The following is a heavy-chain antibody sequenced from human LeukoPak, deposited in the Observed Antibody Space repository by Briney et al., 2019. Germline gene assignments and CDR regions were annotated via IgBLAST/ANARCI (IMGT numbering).Heavy chain of an antibody. D-gene: IGHD5-24*01. CDR2: ISGSGGTT. V-gene: IGHV3-23*01. CDR3: AKEKDGHSPFDD. CDR1: GCIFKRKA. J-gene: IGHJ4*02. Sequence: SGGSLTLSCAASGCIFKRKAMSWVRQAPGKGLEWVSYISGSGGTTNYADSVKGRFTISRNNSKDTLYLQMNSLRAEDTAVYFCAKEKDGHSPFDDWGQGTLITVSS.